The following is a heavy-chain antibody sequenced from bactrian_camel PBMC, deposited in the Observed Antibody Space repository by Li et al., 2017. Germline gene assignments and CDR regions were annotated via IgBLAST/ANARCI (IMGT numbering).Heavy chain of an antibody. Sequence: HVQLVESGGGSVQTGGSLTLACKTSGDTLPTMAWFRLVPGKERERVATFETDGSISYTDSVKGRFNLSVDNAKNTLYLQMNSLKPEDTAMYYCAAEDGGSWYGRCADDFGYWGQGTQVTVS. CDR2: FETDGSI. CDR1: GDTLPT. D-gene: IGHD6*01. CDR3: AAEDGGSWYGRCADDFGY. J-gene: IGHJ6*01. V-gene: IGHV3S9*01.